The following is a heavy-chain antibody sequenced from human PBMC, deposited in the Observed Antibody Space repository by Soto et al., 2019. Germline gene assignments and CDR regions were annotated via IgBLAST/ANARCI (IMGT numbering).Heavy chain of an antibody. Sequence: PSETLSLTCAVYGGSFSGYYWSWIRQPPGKGLEWIGEINHSGSTNYNPSLKSRVTISIDTSKNQFFLKLSSVTAADTAVYYCASLFDLDYWGQGTLVTVPS. CDR3: ASLFDLDY. CDR2: INHSGST. CDR1: GGSFSGYY. V-gene: IGHV4-34*01. J-gene: IGHJ4*02.